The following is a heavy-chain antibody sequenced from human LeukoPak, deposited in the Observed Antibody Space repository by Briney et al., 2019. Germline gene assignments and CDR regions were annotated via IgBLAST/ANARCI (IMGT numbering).Heavy chain of an antibody. V-gene: IGHV4-59*08. CDR2: IYYSGST. CDR3: ARLGSRSRYYFDY. J-gene: IGHJ4*02. Sequence: SETLSLTCTVSGGSISSYYWSWIRQPPGKGLEWIGYIYYSGSTNYNPSFKSRVTISVDTSKNQFSLKLSSVTAADTAVYYCARLGSRSRYYFDYWGQGTLVTVSS. D-gene: IGHD2-2*01. CDR1: GGSISSYY.